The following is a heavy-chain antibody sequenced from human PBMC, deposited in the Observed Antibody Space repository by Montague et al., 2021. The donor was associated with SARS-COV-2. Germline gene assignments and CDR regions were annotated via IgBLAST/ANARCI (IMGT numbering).Heavy chain of an antibody. V-gene: IGHV3-48*03. CDR1: GFTFSSYE. CDR3: ARDGAPYSSGWWGGDFDY. Sequence: SLRLSCAASGFTFSSYEMNWVRQAPGKGLEWVSYISSSGSTIYYADSVKGRFTISRDNAKNSLYLQMNSLRAEDTAVYYCARDGAPYSSGWWGGDFDYWGQGTLVTVSS. J-gene: IGHJ4*02. CDR2: ISSSGSTI. D-gene: IGHD6-19*01.